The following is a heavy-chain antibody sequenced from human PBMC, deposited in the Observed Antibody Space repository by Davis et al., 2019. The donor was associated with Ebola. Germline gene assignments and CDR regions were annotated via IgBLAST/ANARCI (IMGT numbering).Heavy chain of an antibody. CDR1: GFALSSYW. CDR3: AKDNSGSGMAVGMDV. Sequence: GESLKISCAASGFALSSYWMSWVRQAPGKGLEWVANMKQDGSEKYYVDSVKGRFTISRDNSKNTLYLQMNSLRAEDTAVYYCAKDNSGSGMAVGMDVWGQGTTVTVSS. J-gene: IGHJ6*02. CDR2: MKQDGSEK. V-gene: IGHV3-7*01. D-gene: IGHD3-10*01.